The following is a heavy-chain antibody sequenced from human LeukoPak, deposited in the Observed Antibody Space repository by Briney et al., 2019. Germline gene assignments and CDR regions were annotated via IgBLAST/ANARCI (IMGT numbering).Heavy chain of an antibody. Sequence: SETLSLTCTVSGGSISSGDYYWSWIRQPPGKGLEWIGYIYYSGSTYYNPSLKSRVTISVDTSKNQFSLELSSVTAADTAVYYCARIPRPNYYYYYGMDVWGQGTTVTVSS. D-gene: IGHD2-21*01. CDR1: GGSISSGDYY. CDR3: ARIPRPNYYYYYGMDV. V-gene: IGHV4-30-4*01. CDR2: IYYSGST. J-gene: IGHJ6*02.